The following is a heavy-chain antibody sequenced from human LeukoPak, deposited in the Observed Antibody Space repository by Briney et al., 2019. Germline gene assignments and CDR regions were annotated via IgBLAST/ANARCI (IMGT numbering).Heavy chain of an antibody. CDR3: AKDEEPKRYYYDSSGLDY. J-gene: IGHJ4*02. Sequence: PGGSLRLSCAASGFTFSSYGMHWVRQAPGKGLEWVAVISYDGSKKYYTDSVKGRFTISRDNSKNTLYLQMNSLRAEDTAVYYCAKDEEPKRYYYDSSGLDYWGQGTLVTVSS. CDR2: ISYDGSKK. D-gene: IGHD3-22*01. V-gene: IGHV3-30*18. CDR1: GFTFSSYG.